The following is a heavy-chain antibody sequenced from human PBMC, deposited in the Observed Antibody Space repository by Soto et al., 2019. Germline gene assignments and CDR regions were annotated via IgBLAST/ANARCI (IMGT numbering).Heavy chain of an antibody. V-gene: IGHV5-51*01. CDR3: ARHYCSSTSCYPVYYYYYGMDV. Sequence: GQSLKISCKGSGYSFTSYWIGWGRQMPGKGLEWMGIIYLGDSDSRYSPSFQGQVTISADKSISTAYLQWSSLKASDTAMYYCARHYCSSTSCYPVYYYYYGMDVWGQGTTVTVSS. CDR2: IYLGDSDS. J-gene: IGHJ6*02. D-gene: IGHD2-2*01. CDR1: GYSFTSYW.